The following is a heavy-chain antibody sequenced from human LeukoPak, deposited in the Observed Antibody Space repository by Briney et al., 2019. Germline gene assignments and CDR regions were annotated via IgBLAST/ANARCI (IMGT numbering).Heavy chain of an antibody. V-gene: IGHV3-66*01. J-gene: IGHJ4*02. Sequence: PGGSLRLSCAASGFTVSSNYMSWVRQAPGKGLEWVSVVYSGGNTYYGDSVKGRFTISRDNSKNTLYLQMNSLRAEDTAVYYCAKDQGGSCDCWGQGTLVTVSS. CDR2: VYSGGNT. CDR1: GFTVSSNY. CDR3: AKDQGGSCDC. D-gene: IGHD2-15*01.